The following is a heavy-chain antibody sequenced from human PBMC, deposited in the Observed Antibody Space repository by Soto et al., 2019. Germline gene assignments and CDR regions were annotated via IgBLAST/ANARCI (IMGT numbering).Heavy chain of an antibody. CDR2: IYYSGST. Sequence: QVQLQESGPGLVKPSQTLSLTCTVSGGSISSGGYYWSWIRQHPGKGLEWIGYIYYSGSTYYNPSLKRRVTRSVDTSKNQFALKLSSVTAADTAVYYCARTGERWILGYYFDYWGQGTLVTVSS. J-gene: IGHJ4*02. D-gene: IGHD2-2*03. CDR3: ARTGERWILGYYFDY. V-gene: IGHV4-31*03. CDR1: GGSISSGGYY.